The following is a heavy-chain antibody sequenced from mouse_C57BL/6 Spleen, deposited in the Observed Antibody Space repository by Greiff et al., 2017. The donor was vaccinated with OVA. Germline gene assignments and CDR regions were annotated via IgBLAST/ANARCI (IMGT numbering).Heavy chain of an antibody. CDR3: ARELRGSYFDY. J-gene: IGHJ2*01. CDR2: IYPGDGDT. CDR1: GYAFSSSW. D-gene: IGHD1-1*01. Sequence: VQLQQSGPELVKPGASVKISCKASGYAFSSSWMNWVKQRPGKGLEWIGRIYPGDGDTNYNGKFKGKATLTADKSSSTAYMQLSSLTSADSAVYFCARELRGSYFDYWGQGTTLTVSS. V-gene: IGHV1-82*01.